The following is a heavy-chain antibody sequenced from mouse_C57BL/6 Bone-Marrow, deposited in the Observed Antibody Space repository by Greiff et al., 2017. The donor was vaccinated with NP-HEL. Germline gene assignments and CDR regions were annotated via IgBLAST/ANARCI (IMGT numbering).Heavy chain of an antibody. Sequence: QGQLQQSGAELVRPGASVTLSCKASGYTFTDYEMHWVKQTPVHGLEWIGAIDPETGGTAYNQKFKGKAILTADKSSSTAYMELRSLTSEDSAVYYCTRRGGSSYAAMDYWGQGTSVTVSS. CDR1: GYTFTDYE. CDR2: IDPETGGT. J-gene: IGHJ4*01. V-gene: IGHV1-15*01. CDR3: TRRGGSSYAAMDY. D-gene: IGHD1-1*01.